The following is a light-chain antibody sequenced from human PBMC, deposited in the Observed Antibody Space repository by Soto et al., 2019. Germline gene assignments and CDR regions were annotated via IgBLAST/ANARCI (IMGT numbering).Light chain of an antibody. CDR1: SSDVGGYNY. Sequence: QSALTQPPSASGSPGQSVTISCTGSSSDVGGYNYVSWYQQHPGKAHKLMIYEVSKRPSGVADRLSGSKSGNTASLAVSWRQAEDDADYYCSSYGGSNTVVFGGGTKVTVL. J-gene: IGLJ2*01. CDR2: EVS. CDR3: SSYGGSNTVV. V-gene: IGLV2-8*01.